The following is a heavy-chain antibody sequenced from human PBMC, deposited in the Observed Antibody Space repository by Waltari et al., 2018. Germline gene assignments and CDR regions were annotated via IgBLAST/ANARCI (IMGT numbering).Heavy chain of an antibody. CDR1: AKIPPTYY. D-gene: IGHD7-27*01. J-gene: IGHJ5*02. Sequence: QVQLVQSGAELKKPGASVNVSCNISAKIPPTYYLQWVRQAPGQGLEWLGWINPETGGAFYARKFRGRITMTSDTSINTVYLHLSGLRYDDTAVYFCATKLGRGNWLDPWGQGSLVTVSS. CDR3: ATKLGRGNWLDP. CDR2: INPETGGA. V-gene: IGHV1-2*02.